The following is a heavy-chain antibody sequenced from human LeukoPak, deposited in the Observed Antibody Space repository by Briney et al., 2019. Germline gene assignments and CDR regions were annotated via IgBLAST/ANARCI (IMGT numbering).Heavy chain of an antibody. V-gene: IGHV3-23*01. CDR3: AKGDSGSYNEWTAYDVFDI. CDR1: GFTFSSYC. CDR2: ISGSGKRT. J-gene: IGHJ3*02. Sequence: PGGSLSLSCAASGFTFSSYCMNWVRQAPGKGLEWVSTISGSGKRTYSTDSVRGRFSVSRDNSKNTLYLQMNSLRAEDTAMYYCAKGDSGSYNEWTAYDVFDIWREGTMVTVFS. D-gene: IGHD1-26*01.